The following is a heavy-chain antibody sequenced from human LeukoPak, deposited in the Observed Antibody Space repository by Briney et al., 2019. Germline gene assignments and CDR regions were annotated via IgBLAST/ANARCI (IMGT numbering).Heavy chain of an antibody. V-gene: IGHV4-59*01. D-gene: IGHD5-12*01. Sequence: PSGTLSLTCTVSGGSISTYYWSWIRQPPGKGLEWIGYFYYSGSTNYNPSLKSRVTISEDTTKNQFSLNLTSVTAADTAVYYCARYTPKKMLNGLRTFDIWGQGTMVTVSS. CDR2: FYYSGST. CDR1: GGSISTYY. J-gene: IGHJ3*02. CDR3: ARYTPKKMLNGLRTFDI.